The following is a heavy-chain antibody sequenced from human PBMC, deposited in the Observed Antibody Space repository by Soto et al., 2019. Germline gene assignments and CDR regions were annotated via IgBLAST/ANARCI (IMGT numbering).Heavy chain of an antibody. CDR3: AFTVYLGESSLPWAYFDY. CDR2: INAGNGNT. CDR1: EYTFTNYA. J-gene: IGHJ4*02. Sequence: QVQLVQSGAEVKKPGASVKVSCRPSEYTFTNYAIHWVHQAPGQRLEWIGWINAGNGNTKYPQKFQGRVTITRDTSASTGFMELSILRSEDTAVYYRAFTVYLGESSLPWAYFDYWGQGTLVTVSS. D-gene: IGHD3-16*02. V-gene: IGHV1-3*01.